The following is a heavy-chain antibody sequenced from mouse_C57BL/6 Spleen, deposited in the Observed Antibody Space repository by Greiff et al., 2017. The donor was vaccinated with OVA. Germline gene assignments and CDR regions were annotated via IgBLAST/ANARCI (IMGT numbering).Heavy chain of an antibody. CDR3: ARAYYSNYGLYFDY. V-gene: IGHV1-22*01. Sequence: EVKLMESGPELVKPGASVKMSCKASGYTFTDYNMHWVKQSHGKSLEWIGYINPNNGGTSYNQKFKGKATLTVNKSSSTAYMELRSLTSEDSAVYYCARAYYSNYGLYFDYWGQGTTLTVSS. CDR1: GYTFTDYN. D-gene: IGHD2-5*01. J-gene: IGHJ2*01. CDR2: INPNNGGT.